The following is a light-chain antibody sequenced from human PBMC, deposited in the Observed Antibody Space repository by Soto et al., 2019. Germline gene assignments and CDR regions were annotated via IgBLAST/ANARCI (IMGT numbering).Light chain of an antibody. CDR1: QGISTW. Sequence: DIQMTQSPSSVSASVGDRVTITCRASQGISTWLGWYQQKPGKAPKLLIYAASSLQSGVPLRFSGSGSGTDFTLIISSLQPEDFATYYCQQANTSPYTFGQGTKLEMK. V-gene: IGKV1D-12*01. CDR3: QQANTSPYT. CDR2: AAS. J-gene: IGKJ2*01.